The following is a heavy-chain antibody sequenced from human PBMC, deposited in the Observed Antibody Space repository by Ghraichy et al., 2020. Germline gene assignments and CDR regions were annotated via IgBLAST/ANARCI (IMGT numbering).Heavy chain of an antibody. V-gene: IGHV4-59*01. CDR3: ARDRGSGWYGTDDAFDI. J-gene: IGHJ3*02. Sequence: SETLSLTCTVSGGSISSYYWSWIRQPPGKGLEWIGYIYYSGSTNYNPSLKSRVTISVDTSKNQFSLKLSSVTAADTAVYYCARDRGSGWYGTDDAFDIWGQGTMVTVSS. D-gene: IGHD6-19*01. CDR1: GGSISSYY. CDR2: IYYSGST.